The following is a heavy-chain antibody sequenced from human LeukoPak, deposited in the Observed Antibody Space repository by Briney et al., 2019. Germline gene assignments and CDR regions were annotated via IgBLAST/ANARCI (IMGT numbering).Heavy chain of an antibody. CDR2: ISGDGDST. D-gene: IGHD3-22*01. CDR1: GFTFDNYA. Sequence: GGSLRLSCAASGFTFDNYAMHWVRQVPGKGLEWVSLISGDGDSTYYPDSVKGRFTISRDNSKNSLYLQMNSLRTEDTALYYCAKDIGADYYYDSSGYFIWGEGTMVTVSS. CDR3: AKDIGADYYYDSSGYFI. J-gene: IGHJ3*02. V-gene: IGHV3-43*02.